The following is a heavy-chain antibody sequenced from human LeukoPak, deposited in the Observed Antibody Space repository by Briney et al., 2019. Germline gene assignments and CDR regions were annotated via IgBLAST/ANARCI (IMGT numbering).Heavy chain of an antibody. CDR2: INWIGGSA. Sequence: WGSLRLSCAASGFTFDDYGMSWVRQAPGKGLEWVSGINWIGGSATYADSVRGRFTISRDNAKNSLYLQMNSLRAEDTALYYCARVSDISVAAYFDYWGQGTLVTVSS. CDR1: GFTFDDYG. J-gene: IGHJ4*02. V-gene: IGHV3-20*04. D-gene: IGHD6-19*01. CDR3: ARVSDISVAAYFDY.